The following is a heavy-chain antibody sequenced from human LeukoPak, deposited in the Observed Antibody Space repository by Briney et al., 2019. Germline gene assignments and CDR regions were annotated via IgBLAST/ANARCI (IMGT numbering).Heavy chain of an antibody. J-gene: IGHJ3*02. Sequence: SETLSLTCTVSGGSISSYYWSWIWQPPGKGLEWIGYIYYSGSTNYNPSLKSRVTISVDTSKNQFSLKPSSVTAADTAVYYCARENVVVPAAGDAFDIWGQGTMVTVSS. CDR1: GGSISSYY. CDR3: ARENVVVPAAGDAFDI. CDR2: IYYSGST. D-gene: IGHD2-2*01. V-gene: IGHV4-59*01.